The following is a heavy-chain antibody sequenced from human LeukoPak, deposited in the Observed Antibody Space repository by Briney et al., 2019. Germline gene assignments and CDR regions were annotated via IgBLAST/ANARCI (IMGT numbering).Heavy chain of an antibody. J-gene: IGHJ4*02. CDR2: ITGNGGRT. V-gene: IGHV3-23*01. Sequence: GGSLRLSCAASGFTFSSYAMAWVRQAPGKGLEWVSTITGNGGRTYYADSVKGRFTISRDNSKNTLYLQMNNLRAEDTAVFYCAKSLRSVWGSEGGDWGQGTLVTVSS. CDR3: AKSLRSVWGSEGGD. CDR1: GFTFSSYA. D-gene: IGHD3-16*01.